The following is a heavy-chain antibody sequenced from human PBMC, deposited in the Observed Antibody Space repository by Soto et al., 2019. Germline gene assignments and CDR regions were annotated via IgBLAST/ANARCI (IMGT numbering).Heavy chain of an antibody. J-gene: IGHJ6*02. CDR2: IYYSGST. Sequence: SETLSLTCTVSVGSVSSYYWSWIRQPPGKGLEWIGYIYYSGSTNYNPSLKSRVTISVDTSKNQFSLKLSSVTAADTAVYYCARDTLDILTGYQTPSYYYYGMDVWGQGTTVTVSS. CDR1: VGSVSSYY. V-gene: IGHV4-59*02. D-gene: IGHD3-9*01. CDR3: ARDTLDILTGYQTPSYYYYGMDV.